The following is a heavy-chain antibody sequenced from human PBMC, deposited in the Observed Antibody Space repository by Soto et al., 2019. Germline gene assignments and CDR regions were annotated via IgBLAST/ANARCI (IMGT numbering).Heavy chain of an antibody. CDR2: IYYSGST. D-gene: IGHD1-26*01. CDR3: ARSLGGLPLWYFDL. Sequence: QLQLQESGPGLVKPSETLSLTCTVSGGSISSSSYYWGWIRQPPGKGLEWIGSIYYSGSTYYNPSLKSRVTISVDTSKNQFSLKLSSLTAADTAVYYCARSLGGLPLWYFDLWGRGTLVTVSS. J-gene: IGHJ2*01. CDR1: GGSISSSSYY. V-gene: IGHV4-39*01.